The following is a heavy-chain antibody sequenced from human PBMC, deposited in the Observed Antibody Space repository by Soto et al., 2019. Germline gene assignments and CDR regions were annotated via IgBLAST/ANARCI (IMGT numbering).Heavy chain of an antibody. J-gene: IGHJ4*02. CDR2: IYTSGST. D-gene: IGHD2-2*03. CDR1: GGSISSGGYS. Sequence: SETLSLTCAVTGGSISSGGYSWSWIRQPPGKGLEWIGYIYTSGSTYYNPSLKSRDTISVDRSKNQFSLKLSSVTAADTAVYYCARASGYCISTSCYGPDYCGQGTLVTVSS. CDR3: ARASGYCISTSCYGPDY. V-gene: IGHV4-30-2*01.